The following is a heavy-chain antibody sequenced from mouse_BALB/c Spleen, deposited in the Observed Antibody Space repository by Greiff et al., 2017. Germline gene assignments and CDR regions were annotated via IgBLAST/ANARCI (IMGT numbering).Heavy chain of an antibody. CDR1: GYTFTSYV. Sequence: EVQLQESGPELVKPGASVKMSCKASGYTFTSYVMHWVKQKPGQGLEWIGYINPYNDGTKYNEKFKGKATLTSDKSSSTAYMELSSLTSEDSAVYYCAREDGYYAMDYWGQGTSVTVSS. V-gene: IGHV1-14*01. CDR2: INPYNDGT. D-gene: IGHD2-3*01. CDR3: AREDGYYAMDY. J-gene: IGHJ4*01.